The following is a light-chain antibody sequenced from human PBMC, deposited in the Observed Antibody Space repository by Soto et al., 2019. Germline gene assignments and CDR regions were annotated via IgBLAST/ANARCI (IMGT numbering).Light chain of an antibody. V-gene: IGKV3-15*01. CDR3: QQYNTWPRT. CDR1: QNIKDY. Sequence: EIVMTQSPATLSMSPGERATLSCRASQNIKDYLAWFQQKPGQAPRLLIYGASTRATAIPARFSGSGSGTEFTLSISSLQYEDFAVYYCQQYNTWPRTFGQGTKVETK. J-gene: IGKJ1*01. CDR2: GAS.